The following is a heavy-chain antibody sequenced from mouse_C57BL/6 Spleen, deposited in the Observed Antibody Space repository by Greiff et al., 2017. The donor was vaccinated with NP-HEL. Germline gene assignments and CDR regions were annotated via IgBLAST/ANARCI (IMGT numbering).Heavy chain of an antibody. D-gene: IGHD1-1*01. CDR2: INPGSGGT. V-gene: IGHV1-54*01. J-gene: IGHJ1*03. CDR3: ARGLLRYWYFDV. CDR1: GYAFTNYL. Sequence: VQLHQSGAELVRPGTSVKVSCKASGYAFTNYLIEWVKQRPGQGLEWIGVINPGSGGTNYNEKFKGKATLTADKSSSTAYMQLSSLTSEDSAVYFCARGLLRYWYFDVWGTGTTVTVSS.